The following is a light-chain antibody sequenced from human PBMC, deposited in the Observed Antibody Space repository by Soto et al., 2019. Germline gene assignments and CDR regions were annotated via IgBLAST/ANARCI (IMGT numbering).Light chain of an antibody. CDR3: HYYSAVWT. V-gene: IGKV1-9*01. CDR1: QGISSN. Sequence: QLTQSPSSLSASVGDIVTITCRASQGISSNLAWYQQKPGRAPKLLIFGASTLQSGVPSRFSGSGSGTEFTLTISSLQPDDFATYYCHYYSAVWTFGQGTKV. J-gene: IGKJ1*01. CDR2: GAS.